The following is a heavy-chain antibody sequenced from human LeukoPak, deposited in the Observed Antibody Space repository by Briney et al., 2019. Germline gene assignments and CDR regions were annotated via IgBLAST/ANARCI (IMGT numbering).Heavy chain of an antibody. J-gene: IGHJ6*03. V-gene: IGHV3-48*03. CDR1: GFTFSTYE. CDR2: IGISPDST. Sequence: GGSLRLSCAASGFTFSTYEMNWVRQAPGKGLEWISYIGISPDSTVYADSVKGRFTISRDNAKNSLFLQMNSLRAEDTAVYYCARVLRYCSGGNCYSGGLGYMDVWGKGTTVTISS. D-gene: IGHD2-15*01. CDR3: ARVLRYCSGGNCYSGGLGYMDV.